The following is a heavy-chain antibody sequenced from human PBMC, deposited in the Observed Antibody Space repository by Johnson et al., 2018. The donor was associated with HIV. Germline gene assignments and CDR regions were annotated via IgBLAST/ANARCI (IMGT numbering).Heavy chain of an antibody. CDR1: GFTFSSYG. CDR2: IRYDGSNK. J-gene: IGHJ3*02. D-gene: IGHD2-8*01. V-gene: IGHV3-30*02. CDR3: AKGLVYADPDDAFDI. Sequence: QVQLVESGGGVVQSGGSLRLSCAASGFTFSSYGMHWVRQAPGKGLEWVAFIRYDGSNKYYADSVKGRFTISRDNSKNTLYLQMNSLRAEDTAVYYCAKGLVYADPDDAFDIWGQGTMVTVSS.